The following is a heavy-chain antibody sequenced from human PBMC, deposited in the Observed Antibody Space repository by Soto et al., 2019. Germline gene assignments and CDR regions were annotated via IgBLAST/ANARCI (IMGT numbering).Heavy chain of an antibody. D-gene: IGHD3-22*01. CDR3: ASLGYYDNPTDY. CDR2: INSDGSST. J-gene: IGHJ4*02. V-gene: IGHV3-74*01. CDR1: GFTFSSYW. Sequence: GGSLRLSCAASGFTFSSYWMHWVRQAPGKGLVWVSRINSDGSSTSYADSVKGRFTTSRDNAKNTLYLQMNSLRAEDTAVYYCASLGYYDNPTDYWGQGTLVTVSS.